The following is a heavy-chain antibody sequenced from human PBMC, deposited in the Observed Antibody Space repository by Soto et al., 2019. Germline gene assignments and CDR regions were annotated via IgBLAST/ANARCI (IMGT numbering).Heavy chain of an antibody. CDR2: ISDSGRST. CDR1: GFSFTNYA. CDR3: AKARLSSVQYSVGSLDI. Sequence: GGSLRLSCAASGFSFTNYAMTWVRQAPEKGLEWVSVISDSGRSTFYADSVKGRFTISRDSSKSTLYLQMNSLRADDTAAYYCAKARLSSVQYSVGSLDISDQGTLVT. V-gene: IGHV3-23*01. D-gene: IGHD2-15*01. J-gene: IGHJ3*02.